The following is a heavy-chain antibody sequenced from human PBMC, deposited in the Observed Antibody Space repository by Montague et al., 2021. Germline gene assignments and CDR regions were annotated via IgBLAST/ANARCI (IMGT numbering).Heavy chain of an antibody. CDR3: ARRGSFVVTGNWFDP. V-gene: IGHV5-51*01. Sequence: QSGAEVKKPGESPKISCQGSGFSISDYWIAWVRQMPGRGLEWLGIIYPRDSDTRYNPSFQGQVSISADKVSNTAYVQWSSLTASDTAIYYCARRGSFVVTGNWFDPWGQGTLVTVSS. J-gene: IGHJ5*02. CDR1: GFSISDYW. CDR2: IYPRDSDT. D-gene: IGHD1-20*01.